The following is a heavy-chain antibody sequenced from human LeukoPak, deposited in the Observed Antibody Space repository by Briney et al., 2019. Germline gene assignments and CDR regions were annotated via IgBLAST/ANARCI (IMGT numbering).Heavy chain of an antibody. V-gene: IGHV3-49*04. CDR1: AFSFGDYT. CDR3: TRFYSESSSWALDY. Sequence: GGSLRLSCTVSAFSFGDYTMSSVRQPPGKGLEWAGFIRSKAYGGTTEYAASVKGRFTISRDDSKTIAYLPMNSLKTEDTAVYYCTRFYSESSSWALDYWGQGTLVTVSS. J-gene: IGHJ4*02. D-gene: IGHD6-13*01. CDR2: IRSKAYGGTT.